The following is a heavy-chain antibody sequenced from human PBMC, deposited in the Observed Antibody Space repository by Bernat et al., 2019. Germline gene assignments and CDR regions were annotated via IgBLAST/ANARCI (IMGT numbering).Heavy chain of an antibody. V-gene: IGHV3-33*01. CDR3: ARDPLVAATLLIYMDV. J-gene: IGHJ6*03. CDR2: IWYDGSNK. CDR1: GFTFSSYG. D-gene: IGHD2-15*01. Sequence: QVQLVESGGGVVQPGRSLRLSCAASGFTFSSYGMHWVRQAPGKGLEWVAVIWYDGSNKYYADSVKGRFTISRDNSKNTLYLQMNSLRAEDTAVYYCARDPLVAATLLIYMDVWGKGTTVTVSS.